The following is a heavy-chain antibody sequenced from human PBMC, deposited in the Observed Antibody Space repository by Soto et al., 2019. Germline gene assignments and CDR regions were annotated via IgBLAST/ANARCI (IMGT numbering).Heavy chain of an antibody. CDR2: ISYDGSNK. J-gene: IGHJ2*01. D-gene: IGHD2-21*01. Sequence: QVQLVESGGGVVQPGRSLRLSCAASGFTFSSYGMHWVRQAPGKGLEWVAVISYDGSNKYYADSVKGRFTTSRDNSKNTLYLQMNSLRAEDPAVYYCANLLMFDLWGRGTLVTVSS. V-gene: IGHV3-30*18. CDR1: GFTFSSYG. CDR3: ANLLMFDL.